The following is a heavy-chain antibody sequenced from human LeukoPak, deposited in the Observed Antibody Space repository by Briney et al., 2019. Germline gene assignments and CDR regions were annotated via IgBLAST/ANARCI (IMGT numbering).Heavy chain of an antibody. CDR1: GFTFSNYV. J-gene: IGHJ4*02. D-gene: IGHD4-17*01. CDR2: ISCSGGST. Sequence: PWGSLTLTCAASGFTFSNYVMSWVRQAPGKGLEWVSGISCSGGSTYYADSVKGRFTVSRQNSKNTLDLQMNSLRAEDTAIYYCAKDDHGDWNPVDYSGQGALVTVSS. V-gene: IGHV3-23*01. CDR3: AKDDHGDWNPVDY.